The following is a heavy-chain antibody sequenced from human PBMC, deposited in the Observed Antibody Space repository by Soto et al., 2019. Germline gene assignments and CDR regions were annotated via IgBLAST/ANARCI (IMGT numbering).Heavy chain of an antibody. J-gene: IGHJ6*02. V-gene: IGHV3-53*01. CDR3: ARDGEYSGGYGLDV. CDR1: GFSIRNLY. CDR2: IFSGERT. D-gene: IGHD3-22*01. Sequence: EIQVVESGGDLIQPGGSLRLSCAASGFSIRNLYMSWVRQAPGKGLEWVSVIFSGERTFYAGSVKGRFTVSRDNAKNTVYLQMNSLRVDDTAIYYCARDGEYSGGYGLDVWGHGTTVIVSS.